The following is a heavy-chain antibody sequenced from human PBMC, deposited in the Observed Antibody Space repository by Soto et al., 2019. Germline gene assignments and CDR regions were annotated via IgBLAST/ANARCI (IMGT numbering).Heavy chain of an antibody. CDR3: VMVDNYVTPTPQDV. J-gene: IGHJ6*02. V-gene: IGHV1-18*01. CDR1: GYIFVNYG. D-gene: IGHD3-16*01. CDR2: ISPYTGNT. Sequence: QVQLVQAGDEVKKPGASVKVSCKASGYIFVNYGIAWVRQAPGQGLEWMGWISPYTGNTHSATKVQGRLTMTTDTSTSTAYLDLGSLTSDDTAVYYCVMVDNYVTPTPQDVWGQGTTVTVSS.